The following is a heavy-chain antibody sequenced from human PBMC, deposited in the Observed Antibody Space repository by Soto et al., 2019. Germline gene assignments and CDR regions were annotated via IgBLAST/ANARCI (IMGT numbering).Heavy chain of an antibody. CDR1: GFIFSNNG. Sequence: GGSLRLSCVGSGFIFSNNGMHWVRQTPGKGLEWVAFLSYDGSETFYADSVKGRFTVSRDNSKNTLFLHMRNLRRDDTAVYYCSIVRVADSALDHWGQGTLVTVSS. CDR2: LSYDGSET. V-gene: IGHV3-30*03. D-gene: IGHD3-10*02. CDR3: SIVRVADSALDH. J-gene: IGHJ4*02.